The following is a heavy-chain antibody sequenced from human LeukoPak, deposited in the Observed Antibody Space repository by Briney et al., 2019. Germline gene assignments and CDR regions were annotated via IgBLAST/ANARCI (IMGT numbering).Heavy chain of an antibody. D-gene: IGHD5-18*01. J-gene: IGHJ5*02. CDR1: GGSFSGYY. CDR3: AREGNTYGSNWFDP. V-gene: IGHV4-34*01. Sequence: PSETLSLTCAVYGGSFSGYYWSWLRQPPGKGLEWIGEINHSGSTNYNPSLKSRVTISVDTSKNQFSLKLSSVTAADTAVYYCAREGNTYGSNWFDPWGQGTLVTGSS. CDR2: INHSGST.